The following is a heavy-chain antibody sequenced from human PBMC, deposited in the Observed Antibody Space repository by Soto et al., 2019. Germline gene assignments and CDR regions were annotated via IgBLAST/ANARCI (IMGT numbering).Heavy chain of an antibody. CDR2: IYYSGST. Sequence: SETLSLTCTVSGGSISSGGYYWSWIRQHPGKGLEWIGYIYYSGSTYYNPSLKSRVTISVDTSKNQFSLKLSSVTAADTAVYYCARDSRLYDDIWGSYDRPDAFDIWGQGTMVTVSS. D-gene: IGHD3-16*01. V-gene: IGHV4-31*03. J-gene: IGHJ3*02. CDR1: GGSISSGGYY. CDR3: ARDSRLYDDIWGSYDRPDAFDI.